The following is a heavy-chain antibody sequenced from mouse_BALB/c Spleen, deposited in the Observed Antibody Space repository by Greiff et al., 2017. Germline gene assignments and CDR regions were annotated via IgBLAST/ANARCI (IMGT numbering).Heavy chain of an antibody. CDR1: GYTFTSYW. J-gene: IGHJ2*01. V-gene: IGHV1-7*01. CDR3: ARSEGYGHFDD. D-gene: IGHD2-2*01. Sequence: QVQLQQSGAELAKPGASVKMSCKASGYTFTSYWMHWVKQRPGQGLEWIGYINPSTGYTEYNQKFKDKATLTADKSSSTAYMQLSSLTSEDSAVYYCARSEGYGHFDDWGQGTTLTVSS. CDR2: INPSTGYT.